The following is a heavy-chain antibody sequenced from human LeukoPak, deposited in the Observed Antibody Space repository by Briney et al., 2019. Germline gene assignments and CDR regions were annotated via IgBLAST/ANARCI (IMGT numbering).Heavy chain of an antibody. CDR3: ARRGAAAGTSDY. CDR2: ISSNGGST. D-gene: IGHD6-13*01. CDR1: GFTFSTYA. Sequence: PGGSLRLSCAASGFTFSTYAMHWVRQAPGKGLEYVSTISSNGGSTYYVNSVKGRFTISRDNSNNTLYLQMGSLRAEDMAVYYCARRGAAAGTSDYWGQGTLVTVSS. J-gene: IGHJ4*02. V-gene: IGHV3-64*01.